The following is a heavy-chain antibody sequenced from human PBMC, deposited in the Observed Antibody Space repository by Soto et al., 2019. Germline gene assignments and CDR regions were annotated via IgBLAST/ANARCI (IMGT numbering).Heavy chain of an antibody. J-gene: IGHJ6*02. D-gene: IGHD3-10*01. CDR1: GFTFSSYG. Sequence: QVQLVESGGGVVQPGRSLRLSCAASGFTFSSYGMHWVRQAPGKGLEWVAVIWYDGSNKYYADSVKGRFTISRDNSKNTLYLQMNSLRAEDTAVYYCARQITYYYYYGMDVWGQGTTVTVSS. CDR2: IWYDGSNK. CDR3: ARQITYYYYYGMDV. V-gene: IGHV3-33*01.